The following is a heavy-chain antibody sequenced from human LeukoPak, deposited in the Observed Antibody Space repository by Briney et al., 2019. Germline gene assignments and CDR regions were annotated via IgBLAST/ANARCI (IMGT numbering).Heavy chain of an antibody. CDR2: IIPIFGTA. D-gene: IGHD5-18*01. CDR1: GGTFSSYA. Sequence: ASVKVSCKASGGTFSSYAISWVRQAPGQGLEWMGGIIPIFGTANYAQKFQGRVTITADESTSTAYMELSSLRSEDTAVCYCASERGYSYGYGDYWGQGTLVTVSS. V-gene: IGHV1-69*13. J-gene: IGHJ4*02. CDR3: ASERGYSYGYGDY.